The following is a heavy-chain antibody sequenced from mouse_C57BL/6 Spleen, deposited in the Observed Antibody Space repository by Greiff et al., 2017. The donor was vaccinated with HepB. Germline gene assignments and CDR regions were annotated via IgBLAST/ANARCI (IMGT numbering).Heavy chain of an antibody. V-gene: IGHV1-85*01. J-gene: IGHJ2*01. CDR3: ARSGYYGSTLFDY. CDR1: GYTFTSYD. CDR2: IYPRDGST. Sequence: VKLMESGPELVKPGASVKLSCKASGYTFTSYDINWVKQRPGQGLEWIGWIYPRDGSTKYNEKFKGKATLTVDTSSSTAYMELHSLTSEDSAVYFCARSGYYGSTLFDYWGQGTTLTVSS. D-gene: IGHD1-1*01.